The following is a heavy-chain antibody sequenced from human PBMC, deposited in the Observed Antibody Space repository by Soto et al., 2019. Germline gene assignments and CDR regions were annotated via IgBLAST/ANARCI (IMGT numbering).Heavy chain of an antibody. CDR2: ISAYNGNT. J-gene: IGHJ4*02. Sequence: QVQLVQSGAEVKKPGASVKVSCKASGYTFTSYGIIWVRQAPGQGLEWMGWISAYNGNTNYAQKLQGRVTMTTDTSTSTAYMELRSLRSDDTAVYYCAREFTKTWFGELCFDYWGQGTLVTVSS. CDR3: AREFTKTWFGELCFDY. D-gene: IGHD3-10*01. CDR1: GYTFTSYG. V-gene: IGHV1-18*01.